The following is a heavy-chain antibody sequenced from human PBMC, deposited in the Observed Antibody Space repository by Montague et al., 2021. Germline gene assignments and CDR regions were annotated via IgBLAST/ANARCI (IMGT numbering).Heavy chain of an antibody. J-gene: IGHJ6*02. CDR1: GFTFTSFA. CDR3: ARVRLGIGVVTMDV. V-gene: IGHV3-21*01. CDR2: IIISNIYI. Sequence: SLRLSCAASGFTFTSFAMSWVRQAPGKGLEWLSSIIISNIYIQYADSVKGRFTISRDKSENTLYLQMNCLRAEDTAVYYCARVRLGIGVVTMDVWGQGTTVTVSS. D-gene: IGHD3-16*01.